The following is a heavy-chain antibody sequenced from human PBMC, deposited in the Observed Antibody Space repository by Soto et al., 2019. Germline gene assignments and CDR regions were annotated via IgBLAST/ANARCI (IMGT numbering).Heavy chain of an antibody. J-gene: IGHJ4*02. V-gene: IGHV3-23*01. CDR1: GFTLSSYA. CDR3: ANQYFDY. Sequence: GGSLTLSCAASGFTLSSYAMSWVRQAPGKGLEWVSTITAGAGSTYYADSVKGRFTISSDNSKATLYLQMNSLRAEDTAVYYCANQYFDYWGQGTLVTVSS. CDR2: ITAGAGST.